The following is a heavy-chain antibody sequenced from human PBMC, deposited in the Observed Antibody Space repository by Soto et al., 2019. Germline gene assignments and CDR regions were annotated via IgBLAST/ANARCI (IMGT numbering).Heavy chain of an antibody. CDR2: ISSSSSTI. J-gene: IGHJ4*02. Sequence: GGSLRLSCAASGFTFSSYSMNWVRQAPGKGLEWVSYISSSSSTIYYADSVKGRFTNSRDNAKNSLYLQMNSLRDEDTAVYYCARGAAVVKYYFDYWGQGTLVTVSS. CDR3: ARGAAVVKYYFDY. CDR1: GFTFSSYS. V-gene: IGHV3-48*02. D-gene: IGHD2-15*01.